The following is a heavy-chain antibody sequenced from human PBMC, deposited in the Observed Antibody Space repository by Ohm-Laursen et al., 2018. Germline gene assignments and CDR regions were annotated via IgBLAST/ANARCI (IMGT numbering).Heavy chain of an antibody. D-gene: IGHD3-3*01. Sequence: SLRLSCTASGFTLSSSGMHWVRQAPGKGLEWVAVISYDGSNQFYADSVKGRFTISRDNSKKTLYLQMNSLRVEDTAVYYCAKELRSDNYFDFWGQGTLVTVSS. J-gene: IGHJ4*02. CDR1: GFTLSSSG. V-gene: IGHV3-30*18. CDR2: ISYDGSNQ. CDR3: AKELRSDNYFDF.